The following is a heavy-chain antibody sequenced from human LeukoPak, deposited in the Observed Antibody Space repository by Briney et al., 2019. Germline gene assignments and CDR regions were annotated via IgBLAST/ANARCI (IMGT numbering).Heavy chain of an antibody. CDR2: INHSGST. Sequence: SETLSLTCAVYGGSFSGYYWSWIRQPPGKGLEWIGEINHSGSTNYNPSLKSRVTISVDTSKNQFSLKLSSVTAADTAVYYCARHRTSRCADYWGQGTLVTVSS. CDR3: ARHRTSRCADY. J-gene: IGHJ4*02. V-gene: IGHV4-34*01. CDR1: GGSFSGYY.